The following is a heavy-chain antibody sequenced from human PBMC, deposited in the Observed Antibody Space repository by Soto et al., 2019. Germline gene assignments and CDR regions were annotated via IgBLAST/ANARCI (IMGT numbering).Heavy chain of an antibody. V-gene: IGHV5-51*01. CDR1: GYSFTTYW. J-gene: IGHJ4*01. D-gene: IGHD3-16*01. CDR3: VRGQGRYAYDQ. Sequence: GESLKISCKASGYSFTTYWIGWVRQRPGKGLEWMGIFHPGDSDTRYGPSFQGQVTISADKSINTAYLQWSSLKASDTAMYYCVRGQGRYAYDQWGHGTLVTVSS. CDR2: FHPGDSDT.